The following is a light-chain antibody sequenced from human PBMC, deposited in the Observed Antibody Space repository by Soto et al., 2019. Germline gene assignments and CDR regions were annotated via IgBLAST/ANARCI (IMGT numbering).Light chain of an antibody. CDR1: SSDVGVYNY. V-gene: IGLV2-11*01. CDR2: DVS. J-gene: IGLJ1*01. Sequence: QSVLTQPRSVSGSPGQSVTISCTGTSSDVGVYNYVSWYQQHPDKAPKLMICDVSKRPSGVPDRFSGSKSGNTASLTISGLQAEDEADYYCCSYGGTFYVFGTGTKLTVL. CDR3: CSYGGTFYV.